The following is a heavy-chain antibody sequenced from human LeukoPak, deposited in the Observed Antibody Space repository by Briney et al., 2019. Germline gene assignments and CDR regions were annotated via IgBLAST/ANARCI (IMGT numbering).Heavy chain of an antibody. Sequence: SETLSLTCTVSGGSISSGDYYWSWIRQPPGKGLEWIGYIYYSGSTYYNPSLKSRVTISVDTSKNQFSLKLSSVTAADTAVYYCARRAYDILTGYSLFDYWGQGTLVTVSS. V-gene: IGHV4-30-4*02. D-gene: IGHD3-9*01. J-gene: IGHJ4*02. CDR1: GGSISSGDYY. CDR2: IYYSGST. CDR3: ARRAYDILTGYSLFDY.